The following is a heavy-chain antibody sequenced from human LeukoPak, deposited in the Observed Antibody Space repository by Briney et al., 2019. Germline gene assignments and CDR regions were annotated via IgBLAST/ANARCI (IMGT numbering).Heavy chain of an antibody. CDR2: IYYSGST. V-gene: IGHV4-59*01. CDR1: GGPISSYY. D-gene: IGHD3-10*01. Sequence: PSETLSLTCTVSGGPISSYYWSWIRQPPGKGLEWIGYIYYSGSTNYNPSLKSRVTISVDTSKNQFSLKLSSVTAADTAVYYCARELGSPKYYFDYRGQGTLVTVSS. CDR3: ARELGSPKYYFDY. J-gene: IGHJ4*02.